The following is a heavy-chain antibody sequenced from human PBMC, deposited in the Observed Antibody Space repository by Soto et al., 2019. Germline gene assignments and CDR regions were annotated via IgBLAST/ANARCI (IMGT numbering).Heavy chain of an antibody. CDR3: ARRGTTSWYDS. CDR2: IYYSGST. Sequence: SETLSLTCAVSGDSINSRYYFWDWIRQPPGKGLDWVGSIYYSGSTHYNPSLESRVTISIDTSKNHFSLELSSVTAADTAVYYCARRGTTSWYDSWGQGTLVTVSS. CDR1: GDSINSRYYF. V-gene: IGHV4-39*02. D-gene: IGHD2-15*01. J-gene: IGHJ5*01.